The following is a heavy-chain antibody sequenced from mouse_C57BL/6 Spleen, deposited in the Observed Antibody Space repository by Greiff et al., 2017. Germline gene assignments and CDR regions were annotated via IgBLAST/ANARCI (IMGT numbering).Heavy chain of an antibody. D-gene: IGHD2-4*01. V-gene: IGHV14-4*01. CDR1: GFNIKDDY. Sequence: SGAELVRPGASVKLSCTASGFNIKDDYMHWVKQRPEQGLEWIGWIDPENGDTEYASKFQGKATITADTSSNTAYLQLSSLTSEDTAVYYCTTSSTMIRRFAYWGQGTLVTVSA. J-gene: IGHJ3*01. CDR3: TTSSTMIRRFAY. CDR2: IDPENGDT.